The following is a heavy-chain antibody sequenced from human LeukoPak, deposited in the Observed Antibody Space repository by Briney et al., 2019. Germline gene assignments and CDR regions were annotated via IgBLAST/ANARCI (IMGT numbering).Heavy chain of an antibody. CDR2: INHSGST. Sequence: PSETLSLTCAAYGGSFSGYYWNWIRQSPGMGLEWIGEINHSGSTNYNPSLKSRVTISVDPPKNQFSLRLTSVTAADTAVYYCARGRVQYYFGSGSQGWFDPWGQGTLVTVSS. CDR1: GGSFSGYY. D-gene: IGHD3-10*01. V-gene: IGHV4-34*01. CDR3: ARGRVQYYFGSGSQGWFDP. J-gene: IGHJ5*02.